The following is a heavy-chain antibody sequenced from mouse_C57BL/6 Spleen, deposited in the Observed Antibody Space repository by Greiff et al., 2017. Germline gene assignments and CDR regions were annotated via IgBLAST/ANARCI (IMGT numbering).Heavy chain of an antibody. D-gene: IGHD2-2*01. CDR3: ARGGYGYAMDY. J-gene: IGHJ4*01. V-gene: IGHV1-64*01. Sequence: QVQLQQSGAELVKPGASVKLSCKASGYTFTSYWMHWVKQRPGQGLEWIGMIHPNSGSTNYNEKFKSKATLTVDKSSSTAYMQLSSLTSEDSAVYYCARGGYGYAMDYWGQGTSVTVSS. CDR2: IHPNSGST. CDR1: GYTFTSYW.